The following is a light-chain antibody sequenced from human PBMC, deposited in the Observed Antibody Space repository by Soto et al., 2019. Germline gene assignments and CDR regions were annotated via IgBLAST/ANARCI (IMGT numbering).Light chain of an antibody. CDR3: SAWDDSLNGVV. CDR2: YDD. V-gene: IGLV1-36*01. Sequence: QSVLTQPPSVSEAPRQRVTISCSGSSSNIGNNAVNWYQQLQGKAPKLLIYYDDLLPSGVSDRFSGSKSGTSASLAISGLQSEEEADYYCSAWDDSLNGVVFGGGTKLTVL. J-gene: IGLJ2*01. CDR1: SSNIGNNA.